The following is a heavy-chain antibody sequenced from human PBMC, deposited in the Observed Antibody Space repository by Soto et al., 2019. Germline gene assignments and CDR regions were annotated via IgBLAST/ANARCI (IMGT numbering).Heavy chain of an antibody. CDR1: GYIFVNYG. D-gene: IGHD3-16*01. CDR2: ISPYTGNT. V-gene: IGHV1-18*01. CDR3: VMVDNYVTPTPQDV. J-gene: IGHJ6*02. Sequence: QVQLVQSGDEVKKPGASVKVSCKASGYIFVNYGIAWVRQAPGQGLEWMGWISPYTGNTHSAPQGQGRLTMTTDTATGTAYMDLGSLTSDDPAVYYCVMVDNYVTPTPQDVWGQGTTVTVSS.